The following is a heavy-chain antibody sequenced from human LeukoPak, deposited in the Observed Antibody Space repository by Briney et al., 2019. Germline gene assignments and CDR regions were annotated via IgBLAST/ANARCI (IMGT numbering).Heavy chain of an antibody. CDR3: AKGYCSGTSCYSDY. J-gene: IGHJ4*02. D-gene: IGHD2-2*02. Sequence: GGPLRLSCAASGFTFSSYAMSWVRQAPGKGLEWVSTISGSGGSTYYADSVKGRFTISRDNSKNTLYLQMNSLRAEDTAVYYCAKGYCSGTSCYSDYWGQGTLVTVSS. CDR1: GFTFSSYA. V-gene: IGHV3-23*01. CDR2: ISGSGGST.